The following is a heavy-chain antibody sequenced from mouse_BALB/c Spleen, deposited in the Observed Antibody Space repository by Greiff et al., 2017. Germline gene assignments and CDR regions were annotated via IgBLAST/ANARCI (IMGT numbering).Heavy chain of an antibody. CDR1: GFSLTSYG. J-gene: IGHJ2*01. D-gene: IGHD1-1*01. CDR3: AREGFTTVPPMDY. V-gene: IGHV2-9*02. Sequence: QVQLKQSGPGLVAPSQSLSITCTVSGFSLTSYGVHWVRQPPGKGLEWLGVIWAGGSTNYNSALMSRLSISKDNSKSQVFLKMNSLQTDDTAMYYCAREGFTTVPPMDYWGQGTTLTVSS. CDR2: IWAGGST.